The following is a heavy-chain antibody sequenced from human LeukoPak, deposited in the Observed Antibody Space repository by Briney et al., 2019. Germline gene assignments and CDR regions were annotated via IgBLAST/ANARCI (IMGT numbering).Heavy chain of an antibody. J-gene: IGHJ4*02. D-gene: IGHD1-26*01. V-gene: IGHV3-30*03. CDR3: ARVVGATHLPVDY. CDR1: GFTFSSYG. Sequence: GRSLRLSCAASGFTFSSYGMHWVRQAPGKGLEWVAVISYDGSNKYYADSVKGRFTISRDNSKNTLYLQMNSLRAEDTAVYYCARVVGATHLPVDYWGQGTLVTVSS. CDR2: ISYDGSNK.